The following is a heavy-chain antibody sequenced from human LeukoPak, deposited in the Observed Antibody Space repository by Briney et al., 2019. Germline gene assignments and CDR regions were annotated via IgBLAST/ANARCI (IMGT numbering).Heavy chain of an antibody. D-gene: IGHD1-1*01. V-gene: IGHV1-18*04. J-gene: IGHJ4*02. CDR1: GYIFTSYG. Sequence: ASVKVSCKASGYIFTSYGVSWVRQAPGQGLEWMGWINAYNGNTNYAQKLQGRVTMTTDTSTSTAYMELRSLRSDDTAVYYCARDYNWNVDYWGQGTLVTVSS. CDR2: INAYNGNT. CDR3: ARDYNWNVDY.